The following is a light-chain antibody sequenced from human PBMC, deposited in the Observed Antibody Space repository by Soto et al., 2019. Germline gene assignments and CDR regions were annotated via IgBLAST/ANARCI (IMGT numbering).Light chain of an antibody. J-gene: IGLJ1*01. Sequence: QSALTQPRSVSGSPGQSVSISCTGARSDVGGYDYVSWYQQHPDKAPKVIIYDVIKRPSGVPDRFSGSKSGNTASLTISGLQSDDEADYYCSSYAGSYSYVFGPGTQLTVL. CDR2: DVI. CDR1: RSDVGGYDY. CDR3: SSYAGSYSYV. V-gene: IGLV2-11*01.